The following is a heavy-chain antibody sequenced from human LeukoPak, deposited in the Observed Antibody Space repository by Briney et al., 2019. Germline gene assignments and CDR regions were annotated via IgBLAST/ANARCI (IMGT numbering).Heavy chain of an antibody. Sequence: TGGSLRLSCAASGYTFGSYWMYWVRQAPGKGLVWVSRINNDGSSTIYADSVKGRFTISRDNAKNTLYLQMNSLRDDDTAVYYCVRDNRGEHLWGQGTLVTVSS. CDR1: GYTFGSYW. CDR3: VRDNRGEHL. J-gene: IGHJ4*02. CDR2: INNDGSST. V-gene: IGHV3-74*01. D-gene: IGHD2/OR15-2a*01.